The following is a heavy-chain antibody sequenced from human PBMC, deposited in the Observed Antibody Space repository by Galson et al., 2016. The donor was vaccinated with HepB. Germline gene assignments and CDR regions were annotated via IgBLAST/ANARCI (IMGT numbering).Heavy chain of an antibody. J-gene: IGHJ6*02. CDR3: ARDLSSGWYSPYYYYGMDV. V-gene: IGHV3-48*02. Sequence: SLRLSCAASGFTFSSYSMNWVRQAPGKGLEWVSYISSSSSTIYYADSVKGRFTISGDNAKNSLYLQMNSLRDEDTAVYYCARDLSSGWYSPYYYYGMDVWGQGTTVTVSS. CDR1: GFTFSSYS. D-gene: IGHD6-19*01. CDR2: ISSSSSTI.